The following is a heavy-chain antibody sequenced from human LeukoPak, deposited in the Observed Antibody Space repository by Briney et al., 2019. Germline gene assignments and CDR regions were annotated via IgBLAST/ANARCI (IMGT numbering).Heavy chain of an antibody. CDR2: IKQDGSEK. CDR1: GFTFSSHW. CDR3: ARVTDVWGSYRFFDY. V-gene: IGHV3-7*01. D-gene: IGHD3-16*02. J-gene: IGHJ4*02. Sequence: RPGGSLRLSCAASGFTFSSHWMSWVRQAPGKGLEWVANIKQDGSEKYYVDSVKGRFTISRDNAKNSLYLQMNSLRAEDTAVYYCARVTDVWGSYRFFDYWGQGTLVTVSS.